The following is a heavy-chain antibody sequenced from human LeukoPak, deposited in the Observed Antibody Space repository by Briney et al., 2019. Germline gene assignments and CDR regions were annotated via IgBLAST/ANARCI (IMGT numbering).Heavy chain of an antibody. Sequence: PSETLSLTCTVSGGSFSSGDYYWNRIRQPPGQDLEWIVYIYYSGSTSYNPSLKSRVIISVDTSKNQFSLKLSSVAAADTAVYFCARGRMVRGVIMGFDYWGQGNLVTVSS. V-gene: IGHV4-30-4*08. CDR2: IYYSGST. J-gene: IGHJ4*02. CDR1: GGSFSSGDYY. CDR3: ARGRMVRGVIMGFDY. D-gene: IGHD3-10*01.